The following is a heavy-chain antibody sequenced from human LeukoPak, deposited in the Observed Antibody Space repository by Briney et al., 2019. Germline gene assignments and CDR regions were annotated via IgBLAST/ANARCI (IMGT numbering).Heavy chain of an antibody. J-gene: IGHJ4*02. D-gene: IGHD3-10*02. Sequence: GASVTVSCKAFGYTFTRYYMHWVRPAPAQGLEWMGWINPNSGGTNYAQKFQGWVTMTRDTSISTAYMELSRLRSDDTAVYCCATLSGGFDYWGQGTLVTVSS. CDR1: GYTFTRYY. CDR2: INPNSGGT. V-gene: IGHV1-2*04. CDR3: ATLSGGFDY.